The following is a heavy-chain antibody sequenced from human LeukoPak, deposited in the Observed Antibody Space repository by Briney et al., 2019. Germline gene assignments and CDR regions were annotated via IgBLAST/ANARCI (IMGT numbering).Heavy chain of an antibody. CDR3: ARENDYGDYGLDY. CDR2: IYHSGST. CDR1: GGPISSSNW. J-gene: IGHJ4*02. Sequence: SETLSLTCAVSGGPISSSNWWSWVRQPPGKGLEWIGEIYHSGSTNYNPSLKSRVTISVDKSKNQFSLKLSSVTAADTAVYYCARENDYGDYGLDYWGQGTLVTVSS. D-gene: IGHD4-17*01. V-gene: IGHV4-4*02.